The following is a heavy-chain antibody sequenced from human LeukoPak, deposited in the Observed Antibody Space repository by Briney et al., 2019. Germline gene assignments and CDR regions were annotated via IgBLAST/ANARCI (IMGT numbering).Heavy chain of an antibody. Sequence: SETLSLTCTVSGYSISSGYYWGWIRQPPGKGLEWIGSIYHSGSTYHNPSLKSRVTISVDTSKNRFSLKLSSVTAADTAVYYCARSPSTPYGSASDYWGQGTLVTVSS. D-gene: IGHD3-10*01. CDR1: GYSISSGYY. CDR2: IYHSGST. V-gene: IGHV4-38-2*02. CDR3: ARSPSTPYGSASDY. J-gene: IGHJ4*02.